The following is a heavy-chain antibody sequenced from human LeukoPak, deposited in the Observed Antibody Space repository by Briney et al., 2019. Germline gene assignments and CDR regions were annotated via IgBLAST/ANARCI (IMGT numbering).Heavy chain of an antibody. V-gene: IGHV3-30-3*01. CDR3: ARDFSQVGATHY. CDR1: GFTFSNFA. CDR2: ISYDGDNE. J-gene: IGHJ4*02. D-gene: IGHD1-26*01. Sequence: PGGSLRLSCAASGFTFSNFAMHWVRQAPGKGLEWVAVISYDGDNEYYADSVKGRFTISRDNSKNTLYLQMNSLRAEDTAVYYCARDFSQVGATHYWGQGTLVTVSS.